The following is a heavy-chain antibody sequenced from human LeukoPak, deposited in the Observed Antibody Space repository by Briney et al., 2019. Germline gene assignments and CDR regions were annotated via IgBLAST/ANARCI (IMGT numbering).Heavy chain of an antibody. CDR2: VYPGDSDI. Sequence: GESLKISCQASGYSFTTYWIAWVRQLPGEGLEWMGRVYPGDSDITYSPAFQGQVTVSADRSTNTAYLQLNSLKASDTAMYYCARQRDYGDDIYSRYFDYWGQGVLVTVSS. CDR3: ARQRDYGDDIYSRYFDY. CDR1: GYSFTTYW. D-gene: IGHD4-17*01. J-gene: IGHJ4*02. V-gene: IGHV5-51*01.